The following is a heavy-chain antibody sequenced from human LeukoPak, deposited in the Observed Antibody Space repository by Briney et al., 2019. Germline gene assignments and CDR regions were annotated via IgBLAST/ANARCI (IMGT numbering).Heavy chain of an antibody. V-gene: IGHV3-30*03. CDR2: ISYDGSNK. Sequence: GGSLRLSCAASGFTFSSYGVHWVRQAPGKGLEWVAVISYDGSNKYYADSVKGRFTISRDNSKNTLYLQMNSLRAEDTAVYYCARAPLLTGDTIDYWGQGTLVTVSS. D-gene: IGHD7-27*01. CDR1: GFTFSSYG. J-gene: IGHJ4*02. CDR3: ARAPLLTGDTIDY.